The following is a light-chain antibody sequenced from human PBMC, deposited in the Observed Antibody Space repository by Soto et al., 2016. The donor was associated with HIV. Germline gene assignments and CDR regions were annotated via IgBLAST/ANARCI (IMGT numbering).Light chain of an antibody. CDR2: EDK. CDR3: NSRDSSGNHLV. CDR1: KLGDKY. Sequence: SYELTQPPSVSVSPGQTVTITCSGDKLGDKYASWYHQRPGQSPVLVIYEDKTRPSGIPDRFSGSSSGNTASLTITGAQAEDEADYYCNSRDSSGNHLVFGGGTKLTVL. V-gene: IGLV3-1*01. J-gene: IGLJ3*02.